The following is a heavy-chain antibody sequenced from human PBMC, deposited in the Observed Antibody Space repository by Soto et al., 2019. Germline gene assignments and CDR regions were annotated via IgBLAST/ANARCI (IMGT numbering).Heavy chain of an antibody. CDR3: ARSSSLPVPPLLYFDY. CDR2: IIPNFGTA. Sequence: QVQLVQSGAEVQKPGSSVNVSCKASGGTFSSYAISWVRQATGQGLEWMGGIIPNFGTANYAQKFQGRVTITADESTSTAYMELSSLRSEDTAVYYCARSSSLPVPPLLYFDYWGQGTLVTVSS. J-gene: IGHJ4*02. D-gene: IGHD2-2*01. CDR1: GGTFSSYA. V-gene: IGHV1-69*01.